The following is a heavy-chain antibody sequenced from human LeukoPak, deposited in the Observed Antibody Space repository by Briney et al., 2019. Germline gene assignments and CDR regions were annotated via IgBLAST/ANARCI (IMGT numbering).Heavy chain of an antibody. J-gene: IGHJ3*02. Sequence: GGSLRLSCAASGFTFDDYAMHWVRQAPGKGLEWVSGISWNSGSIGYADSVKGRFTISRDNAKNSLYLQMNSLRAEDTAVYYCARAQWLDAFDIWGQGTMVTVSS. V-gene: IGHV3-9*01. CDR3: ARAQWLDAFDI. CDR2: ISWNSGSI. D-gene: IGHD5-24*01. CDR1: GFTFDDYA.